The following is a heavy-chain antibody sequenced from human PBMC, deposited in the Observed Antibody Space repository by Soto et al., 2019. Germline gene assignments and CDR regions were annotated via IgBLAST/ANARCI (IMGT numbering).Heavy chain of an antibody. CDR2: IYPGDFDT. J-gene: IGHJ6*02. D-gene: IGHD3-10*01. Sequence: GESLKISCKGSGYSFTSYRIGWVRQMPGKGLEWMGIIYPGDFDTRYRPSFQGQVTISVDKSINTAYLQWSSLRASDTAMYYCVRRRVTLVRGTYYYYGLDVWGQGTKVTVSS. CDR3: VRRRVTLVRGTYYYYGLDV. V-gene: IGHV5-51*01. CDR1: GYSFTSYR.